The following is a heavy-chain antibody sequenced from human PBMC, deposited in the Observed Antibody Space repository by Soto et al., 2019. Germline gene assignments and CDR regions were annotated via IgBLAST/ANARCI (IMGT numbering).Heavy chain of an antibody. Sequence: RASVKVSCKSSGYAFTGYYIHWVRQAPGQGLEWMGWINPNSGDTNYAQKFQGRVTMTRDTPFSTAYMELSSLRSDDTAVYYCATRYSYVHFWGQGTLVTVSS. CDR1: GYAFTGYY. CDR3: ATRYSYVHF. J-gene: IGHJ4*02. V-gene: IGHV1-2*02. D-gene: IGHD5-18*01. CDR2: INPNSGDT.